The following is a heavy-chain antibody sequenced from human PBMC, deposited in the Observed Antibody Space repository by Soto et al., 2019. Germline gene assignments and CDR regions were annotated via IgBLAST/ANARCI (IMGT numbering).Heavy chain of an antibody. Sequence: QLQLQEPGSGLVKPSQTLSLTCAVSGGSISSGGYSWSWIRQPPGKGLEWIVYIYHSGSTYYNPSLKSRVTISVDRSKNQFSLKLSSVTAADTAVYYCARVPDRWGQGTLVTVSS. CDR3: ARVPDR. CDR1: GGSISSGGYS. CDR2: IYHSGST. D-gene: IGHD2-2*01. V-gene: IGHV4-30-2*01. J-gene: IGHJ5*02.